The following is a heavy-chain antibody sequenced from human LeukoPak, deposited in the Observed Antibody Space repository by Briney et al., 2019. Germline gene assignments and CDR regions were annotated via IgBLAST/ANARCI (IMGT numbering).Heavy chain of an antibody. CDR2: INAGNGNT. D-gene: IGHD2-2*01. CDR3: ARSDICSSTSCSPHFDY. CDR1: GYTFTSYA. Sequence: ASVKVSCKASGYTFTSYAMHWVRQAPGQRLEWMGWINAGNGNTKYSQKFQGRVTITRDTSASTAYMELSSLRSGDTAVYYCARSDICSSTSCSPHFDYWGQGTLVTVSS. J-gene: IGHJ4*02. V-gene: IGHV1-3*01.